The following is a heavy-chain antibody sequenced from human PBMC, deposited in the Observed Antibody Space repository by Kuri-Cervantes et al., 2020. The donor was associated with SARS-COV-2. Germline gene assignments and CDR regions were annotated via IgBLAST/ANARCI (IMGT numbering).Heavy chain of an antibody. D-gene: IGHD3-3*01. CDR2: ISPYNDKT. CDR1: GGTFSSYA. V-gene: IGHV1-18*01. CDR3: ARGLFPQVEAHFDY. Sequence: ASVKVSCKASGGTFSSYAVSWVRQAPGQGLEWMGWISPYNDKTSYAEKFQGRVTMTTITSSTTAYMELRSLRSDDTAVYYCARGLFPQVEAHFDYWGQGSLVTVSS. J-gene: IGHJ4*02.